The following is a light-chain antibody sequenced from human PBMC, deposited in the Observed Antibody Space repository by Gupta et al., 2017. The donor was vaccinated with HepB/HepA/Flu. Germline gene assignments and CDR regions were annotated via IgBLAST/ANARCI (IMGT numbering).Light chain of an antibody. J-gene: IGKJ4*01. V-gene: IGKV1-5*03. Sequence: DIKTTQSPSTLSASAGDRVTIPCRASHSISDWLAWYQQKPGKAPKLLIYKTSTLESGVPSRFSGSGSGSGTEFTLTISSLQPDDFATYYCHQYNSYSLTFGGGTKVEI. CDR2: KTS. CDR1: HSISDW. CDR3: HQYNSYSLT.